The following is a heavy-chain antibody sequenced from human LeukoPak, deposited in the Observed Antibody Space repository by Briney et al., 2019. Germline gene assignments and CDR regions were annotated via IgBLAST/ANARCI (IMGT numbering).Heavy chain of an antibody. CDR1: GFTFSSYA. V-gene: IGHV3-23*01. CDR3: AKDSCSSTSCYISGFFDP. Sequence: GGSLRLSCAASGFTFSSYAMSWVRQAPGKGLEWVSAISGSGGSTYYADSVKGRLTISRDNSKNTLYLQMNSLRAEDTAVYYCAKDSCSSTSCYISGFFDPWGQGTLVTVSS. CDR2: ISGSGGST. J-gene: IGHJ5*02. D-gene: IGHD2-2*02.